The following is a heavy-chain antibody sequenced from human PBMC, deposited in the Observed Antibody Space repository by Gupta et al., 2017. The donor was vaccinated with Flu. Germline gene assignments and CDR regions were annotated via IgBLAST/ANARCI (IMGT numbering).Heavy chain of an antibody. CDR1: GGSISSSSYY. CDR3: ASVLLWFGEFRFDP. Sequence: QLQLQESGPGLVKPSETLSLTCTVSGGSISSSSYYWGWIRQPPGKGLEWIGSIYYSGSTYYNPSLKSRVTISVDTSKNQFSLKLSSVTAADTAVYYCASVLLWFGEFRFDPWGQGTLVTVSS. CDR2: IYYSGST. V-gene: IGHV4-39*01. J-gene: IGHJ5*02. D-gene: IGHD3-10*01.